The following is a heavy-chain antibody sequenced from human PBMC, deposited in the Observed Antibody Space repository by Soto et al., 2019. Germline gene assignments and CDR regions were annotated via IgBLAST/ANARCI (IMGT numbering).Heavy chain of an antibody. V-gene: IGHV1-3*01. D-gene: IGHD2-15*01. Sequence: ASVKVSCKASGYTFTSYAMHWVRQAPGQRLEWMGWINAGNGNTKYSQKFQGRVTITRDTSASTAYMELSSLRSEDTAVYYCASRYCSGGSCAYIFDYWGQGSLVTVSS. CDR1: GYTFTSYA. CDR2: INAGNGNT. CDR3: ASRYCSGGSCAYIFDY. J-gene: IGHJ4*02.